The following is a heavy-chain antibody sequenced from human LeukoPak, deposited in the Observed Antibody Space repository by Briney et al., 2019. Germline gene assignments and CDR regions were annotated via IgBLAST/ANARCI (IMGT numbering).Heavy chain of an antibody. CDR3: AKDPENDYGDSGWFDP. V-gene: IGHV3-30*18. CDR1: GFTFSSYG. Sequence: PGRSLRLSCAASGFTFSSYGMHWVRPAPGKGLEWVAVISYDGSNKYYADSVKGRFTISRDNSKNTLYLQMNSLRAEDTAVYYCAKDPENDYGDSGWFDPWGQGTLVTVSS. D-gene: IGHD4-17*01. CDR2: ISYDGSNK. J-gene: IGHJ5*02.